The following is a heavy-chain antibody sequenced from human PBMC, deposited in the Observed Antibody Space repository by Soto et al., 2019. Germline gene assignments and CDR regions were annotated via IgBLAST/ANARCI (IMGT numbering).Heavy chain of an antibody. CDR2: IYHSGST. Sequence: PSETLSLTCAVSGGSISSGGYSWSWIRQPPGKGLERIGYIYHSGSTYYNPSLKSRVTISVDRSKNQFSLKLSSVTAADTAVYYCARGSGYYGSGSYTGDWFDPWGQGTLVTVSS. D-gene: IGHD3-10*01. CDR1: GGSISSGGYS. J-gene: IGHJ5*02. CDR3: ARGSGYYGSGSYTGDWFDP. V-gene: IGHV4-30-2*01.